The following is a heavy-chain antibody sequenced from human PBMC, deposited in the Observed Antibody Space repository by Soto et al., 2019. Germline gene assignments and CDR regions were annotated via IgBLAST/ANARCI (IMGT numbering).Heavy chain of an antibody. CDR2: INPSGRTI. J-gene: IGHJ4*02. CDR3: VSYRGAFYFDH. D-gene: IGHD4-4*01. Sequence: GGSLRLSCVASGFTFSSFEVNWIRQAPGKGPEWIAVINPSGRTISYADSVKGRFTMSVDTPKKQFSLELSSVTAADTAVYYCVSYRGAFYFDHWGQGTLVTVSS. V-gene: IGHV3-48*03. CDR1: GFTFSSFE.